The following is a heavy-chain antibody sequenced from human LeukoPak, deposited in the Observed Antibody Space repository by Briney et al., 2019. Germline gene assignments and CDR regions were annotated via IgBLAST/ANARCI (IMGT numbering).Heavy chain of an antibody. J-gene: IGHJ5*02. CDR3: ARQGSGWYNWFDP. CDR1: GGSFSGYY. Sequence: SETLSLTCAVYGGSFSGYYWSWIRQPPGKGLEWIGYIYYSGSTNYNPSLKSRVTISVDTSKNQFSLKLSSVTAADTAVYYCARQGSGWYNWFDPWGQGTLVTVSS. D-gene: IGHD6-19*01. V-gene: IGHV4-59*08. CDR2: IYYSGST.